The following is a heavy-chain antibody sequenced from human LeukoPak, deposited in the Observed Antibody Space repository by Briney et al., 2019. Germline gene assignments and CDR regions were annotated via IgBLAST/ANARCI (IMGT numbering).Heavy chain of an antibody. CDR2: IRAKAYGGTT. Sequence: PGRSLRLSCTASGFSFGDYAMTWFRQAPGKGLEWVGFIRAKAYGGTTEYAASVKGRFTISRDDSKSIAYLQMNSLQTEDTAVYFCTRVPIRTVTMVIVVMGHDVFDIWGQGTMVTVSS. CDR1: GFSFGDYA. J-gene: IGHJ3*02. V-gene: IGHV3-49*03. CDR3: TRVPIRTVTMVIVVMGHDVFDI. D-gene: IGHD3-22*01.